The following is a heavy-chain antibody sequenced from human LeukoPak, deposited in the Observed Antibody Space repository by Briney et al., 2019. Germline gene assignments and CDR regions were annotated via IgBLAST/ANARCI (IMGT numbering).Heavy chain of an antibody. V-gene: IGHV4-59*01. CDR3: ARDYYDSSGYYQDNWFDP. CDR2: IYYSGST. D-gene: IGHD3-22*01. J-gene: IGHJ5*02. Sequence: MSSETLSLTCTVSGVSISSYYWSWIRQPPGKGLEWIGYIYYSGSTNYNPSLKSRVTISVDTSKNQFSLKLSSVTAADTAVYYCARDYYDSSGYYQDNWFDPWGQGTLVTVSS. CDR1: GVSISSYY.